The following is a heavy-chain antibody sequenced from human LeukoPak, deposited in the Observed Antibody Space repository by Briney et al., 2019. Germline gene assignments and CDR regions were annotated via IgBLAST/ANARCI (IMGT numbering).Heavy chain of an antibody. V-gene: IGHV4-4*07. CDR2: IYTSGST. CDR1: GGSISSYY. CDR3: ARHGSDGDYEMFDP. D-gene: IGHD4-17*01. J-gene: IGHJ5*02. Sequence: PSETLSLTCTVSGGSISSYYWSWIRQPAGKGLEWIGRIYTSGSTNYNPSLKSRVTISVDTSKNQFSLKLSSVTAADTAVYYCARHGSDGDYEMFDPWGQGTLVTVSS.